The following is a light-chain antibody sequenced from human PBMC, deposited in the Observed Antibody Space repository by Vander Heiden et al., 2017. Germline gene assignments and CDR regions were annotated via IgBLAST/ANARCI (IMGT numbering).Light chain of an antibody. Sequence: NFMLTQPHSVSESPGKTVTISCTGRSGSIASNYVQWYQQRPGSAPTTVIYVQNQRPSGVPDRFSGSIDSSSNSASLTISGLKTEDEADYYCQSYDSGHHVVFGGGTKLTVL. CDR3: QSYDSGHHVV. CDR2: VQN. CDR1: SGSIASNY. J-gene: IGLJ2*01. V-gene: IGLV6-57*02.